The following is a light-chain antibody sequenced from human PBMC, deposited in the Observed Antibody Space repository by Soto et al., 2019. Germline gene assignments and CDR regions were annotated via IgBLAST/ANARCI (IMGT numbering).Light chain of an antibody. V-gene: IGKV3D-15*01. Sequence: EIVLTQSPATLSLSPGERATLSCRASQNINRYLAWYHQKPGQPPRLLIYDASTRATGIPARFSGSGSGTDFTLTISSLQSEDFAVYYCQQYNNWPITFGQGTRLEIK. CDR1: QNINRY. CDR3: QQYNNWPIT. J-gene: IGKJ5*01. CDR2: DAS.